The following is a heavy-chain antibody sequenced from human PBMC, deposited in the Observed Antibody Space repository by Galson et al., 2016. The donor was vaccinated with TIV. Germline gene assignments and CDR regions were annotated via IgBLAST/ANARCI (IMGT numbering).Heavy chain of an antibody. V-gene: IGHV4-59*01. CDR2: IYNIGST. Sequence: KGLEWIAYIYNIGSTNYNPSLKSRATISADTSKNQFSLKLSSVTAADTAVYYCARDMPFDSWGQGTLVTVSS. D-gene: IGHD2-2*01. J-gene: IGHJ4*02. CDR3: ARDMPFDS.